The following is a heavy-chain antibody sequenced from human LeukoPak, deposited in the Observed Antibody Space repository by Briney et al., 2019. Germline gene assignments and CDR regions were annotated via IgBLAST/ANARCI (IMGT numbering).Heavy chain of an antibody. CDR2: INPSGGST. CDR3: ARDYSGSSDAFDI. CDR1: GYTLTELS. J-gene: IGHJ3*02. Sequence: ASVKVSCKVSGYTLTELSMHWVRQAPGQGLEWMGIINPSGGSTSYEQKFQGRVTMTRDTSTSTVYMELSSLRSEDTAVYYCARDYSGSSDAFDIWGQGTMVTVSS. V-gene: IGHV1-46*01. D-gene: IGHD1-26*01.